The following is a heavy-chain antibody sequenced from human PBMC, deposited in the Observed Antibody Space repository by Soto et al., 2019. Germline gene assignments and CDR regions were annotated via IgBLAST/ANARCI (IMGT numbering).Heavy chain of an antibody. V-gene: IGHV3-23*01. D-gene: IGHD2-2*01. Sequence: GGSVRLSCAASGLKFRGFAISWVRKAQGKGLEWVSAISGSGGSTYYADSVKGRFTISRDNSKNTLYLQMNSLRAEDTAVYYCANPAIVVVPAAPNWFDPWGQGTLVTVSS. CDR1: GLKFRGFA. CDR2: ISGSGGST. CDR3: ANPAIVVVPAAPNWFDP. J-gene: IGHJ5*02.